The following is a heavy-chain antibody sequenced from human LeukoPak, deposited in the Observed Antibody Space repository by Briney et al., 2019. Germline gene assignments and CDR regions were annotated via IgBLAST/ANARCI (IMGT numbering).Heavy chain of an antibody. CDR1: GYTFTIYG. CDR2: ISTYNGKT. CDR3: ARAPNLATTGNFDF. V-gene: IGHV1-18*01. D-gene: IGHD6-13*01. J-gene: IGHJ4*02. Sequence: ASVTVSCKASGYTFTIYGVTWVRQAPGQGLEWGAWISTYNGKTNFIESLRGRVSLPTDTSTNPAYMELRSLRSDDTAVYYCARAPNLATTGNFDFWGQGTLVTVS.